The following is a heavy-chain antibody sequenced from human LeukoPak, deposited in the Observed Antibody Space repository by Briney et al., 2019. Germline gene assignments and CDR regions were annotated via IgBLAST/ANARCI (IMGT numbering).Heavy chain of an antibody. D-gene: IGHD6-19*01. J-gene: IGHJ4*02. Sequence: SETLSLTCAVYGGSFSGYYWSWIRQPPGKGLEWIGEINHSGSTNYSPSLKSRVTISVDTSKNQFSLKLSSVTAADTAVYYCARGVGYSSGWYVYWGQGTLVTVSS. V-gene: IGHV4-34*01. CDR2: INHSGST. CDR3: ARGVGYSSGWYVY. CDR1: GGSFSGYY.